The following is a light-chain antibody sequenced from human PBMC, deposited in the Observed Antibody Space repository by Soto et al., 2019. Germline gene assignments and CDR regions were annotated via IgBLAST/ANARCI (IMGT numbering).Light chain of an antibody. CDR2: EVT. Sequence: QSALTQPASVSGSPGQSITISCTGTDSDIGNYNYVSWYQQYPGEAPKLMISEVTNRPSGVSDRFSGSKSGNTASLTISGLQAEDEADYYCSSYTTSNILVFGGGTQLTVL. CDR1: DSDIGNYNY. V-gene: IGLV2-14*01. J-gene: IGLJ2*01. CDR3: SSYTTSNILV.